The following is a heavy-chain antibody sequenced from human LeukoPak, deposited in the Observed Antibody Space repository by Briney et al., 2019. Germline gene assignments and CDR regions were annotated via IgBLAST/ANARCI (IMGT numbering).Heavy chain of an antibody. V-gene: IGHV4-38-2*02. D-gene: IGHD3-3*02. Sequence: PAETLSLTCTVSGYSITSGYYWGWIRQPPGKGLEWVGSIYHSGSAYYNPSLKSRVTRSVDTSKNQFSLNLSSVTAADTDAYYCARTPLATPYYHYGMDVWGQGTTVTVSS. CDR1: GYSITSGYY. J-gene: IGHJ6*02. CDR2: IYHSGSA. CDR3: ARTPLATPYYHYGMDV.